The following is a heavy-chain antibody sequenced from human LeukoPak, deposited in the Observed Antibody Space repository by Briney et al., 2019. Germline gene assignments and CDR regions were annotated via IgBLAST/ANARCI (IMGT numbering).Heavy chain of an antibody. Sequence: SSVKVSCKASGGTFSSYAISWVRQAPGQGLEWMVGIIPIFGTANYAQKFQGRVTITADESTSTAYMELSSLRSEDTAVYYCASLTSPLSYDILTGYSRGDWFDPWGQGTLVTVSS. J-gene: IGHJ5*02. CDR2: IIPIFGTA. CDR1: GGTFSSYA. D-gene: IGHD3-9*01. CDR3: ASLTSPLSYDILTGYSRGDWFDP. V-gene: IGHV1-69*01.